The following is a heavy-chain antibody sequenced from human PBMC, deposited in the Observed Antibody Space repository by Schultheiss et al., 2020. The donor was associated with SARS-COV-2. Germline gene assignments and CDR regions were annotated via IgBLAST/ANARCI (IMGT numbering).Heavy chain of an antibody. J-gene: IGHJ4*02. V-gene: IGHV4-59*01. Sequence: SETLSLTCAVYGGSFSGYYWSWIRQHPGKGLEWIGYIYYSGSTNYNPSLKSRVTISVDTSKNQFSLKLSSVTAADTAVYYCARGRFRDLTDFDYWGQGTLVTVSS. CDR1: GGSFSGYY. D-gene: IGHD3-10*01. CDR2: IYYSGST. CDR3: ARGRFRDLTDFDY.